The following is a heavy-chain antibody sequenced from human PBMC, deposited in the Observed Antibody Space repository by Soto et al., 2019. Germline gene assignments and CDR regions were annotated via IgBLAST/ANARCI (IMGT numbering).Heavy chain of an antibody. CDR1: GFTFSGFG. V-gene: IGHV3-30*18. Sequence: QVQLVESGGGVVQPGRSLRLSCAASGFTFSGFGMHWVRHPPGKGLEWLAVISYDGSHKLQADSVQGRFTISRDNSKNTLSLQMNSLRTEDTAVYYCAKDLGLDASASYPYHWGQGTLVSVSS. J-gene: IGHJ5*02. CDR2: ISYDGSHK. D-gene: IGHD3-10*01. CDR3: AKDLGLDASASYPYH.